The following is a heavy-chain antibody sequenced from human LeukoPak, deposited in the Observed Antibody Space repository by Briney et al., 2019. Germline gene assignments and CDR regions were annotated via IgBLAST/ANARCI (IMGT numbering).Heavy chain of an antibody. D-gene: IGHD6-13*01. Sequence: GGSLRLSCAASGFTFSSYAMHWVRQAPGKGLEWVAVTSYDGSNKYYADSVKGRFTISRDNSKNTLYLQMNSLRAEDTAVYYCARDLSWYSSSSDFDYWGQGTLVTVSS. CDR3: ARDLSWYSSSSDFDY. J-gene: IGHJ4*02. CDR2: TSYDGSNK. CDR1: GFTFSSYA. V-gene: IGHV3-30-3*01.